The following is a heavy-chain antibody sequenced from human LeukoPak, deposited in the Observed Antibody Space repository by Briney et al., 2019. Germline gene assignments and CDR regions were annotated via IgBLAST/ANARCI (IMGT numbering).Heavy chain of an antibody. CDR3: AKDRKSSGLDY. Sequence: LGGSLRLSCAASGFTFSSYAMSWVRQPPGKGLGWVSAISGSGGSTYYADSVKGRFTISRDNSKNTLYLQMNSLRAEDTAVYYCAKDRKSSGLDYWGQGTLVTVSS. J-gene: IGHJ4*02. CDR1: GFTFSSYA. D-gene: IGHD6-19*01. V-gene: IGHV3-23*01. CDR2: ISGSGGST.